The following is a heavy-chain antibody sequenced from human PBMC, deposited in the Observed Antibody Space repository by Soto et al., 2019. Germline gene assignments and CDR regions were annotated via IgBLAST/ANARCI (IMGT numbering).Heavy chain of an antibody. D-gene: IGHD3-22*01. CDR3: TRVNYDSSGREGFDY. Sequence: GSLRLSCTASGFTFGDYAMSWFRQAPGKGLEWVGFIRSKAYGGTTEYAASVKGRFTISRDDSKSIAYLQMNSLKTEDTAVYYCTRVNYDSSGREGFDYWGQGTLVTVSS. J-gene: IGHJ4*02. CDR2: IRSKAYGGTT. CDR1: GFTFGDYA. V-gene: IGHV3-49*03.